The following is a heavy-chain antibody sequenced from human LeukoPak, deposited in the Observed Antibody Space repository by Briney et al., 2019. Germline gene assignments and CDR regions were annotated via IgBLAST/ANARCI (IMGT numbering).Heavy chain of an antibody. CDR3: AREANYDFWGGYYTAFDI. D-gene: IGHD3-3*01. V-gene: IGHV3-48*04. CDR2: ISSSSSTI. J-gene: IGHJ3*02. Sequence: PGGSLRLSCAASGFTFSSYSMNWVRQAPGKGLEWVSYISSSSSTIYYADSVKGRFTISRDNAKNSLYLQINSLRAEDTAVYYCAREANYDFWGGYYTAFDIWGQGTMVTVSS. CDR1: GFTFSSYS.